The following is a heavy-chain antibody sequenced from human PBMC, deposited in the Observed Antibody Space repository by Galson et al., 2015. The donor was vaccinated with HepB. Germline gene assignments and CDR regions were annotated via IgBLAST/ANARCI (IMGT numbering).Heavy chain of an antibody. CDR1: GFTFDDYA. V-gene: IGHV3-9*01. J-gene: IGHJ3*02. D-gene: IGHD1-26*01. CDR2: ISWNSGSI. Sequence: SLRLSCAASGFTFDDYAMHWVRQAPGKGLEWVSGISWNSGSIGYADSVKGRFTISRDNTKNSLYLQMNSLRAEDTALYYCAKDLWGELLHAFDIWGQGTMVTVSS. CDR3: AKDLWGELLHAFDI.